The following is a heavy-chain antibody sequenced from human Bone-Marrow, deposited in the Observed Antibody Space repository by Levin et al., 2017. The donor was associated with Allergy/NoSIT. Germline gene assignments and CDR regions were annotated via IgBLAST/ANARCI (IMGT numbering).Heavy chain of an antibody. CDR1: GFTFSNSG. J-gene: IGHJ4*02. CDR2: ISYDGGSK. Sequence: GGSLRLSCAASGFTFSNSGMHWVRQALGKGLEWLAVISYDGGSKYYADSVKGRFIISRDNSKNTMYLQMNSLRLEDTAMYYCAKILDGEVTANDYWGQGTLVTVSS. D-gene: IGHD2-21*02. V-gene: IGHV3-30*18. CDR3: AKILDGEVTANDY.